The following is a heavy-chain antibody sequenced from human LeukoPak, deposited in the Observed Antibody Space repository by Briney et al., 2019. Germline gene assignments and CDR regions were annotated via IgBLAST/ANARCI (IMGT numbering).Heavy chain of an antibody. CDR3: ARGRYFEDYYYYYMDV. CDR1: GYTFTGYY. D-gene: IGHD3-9*01. CDR2: INPNSGGT. J-gene: IGHJ6*03. Sequence: ASVKVSCKASGYTFTGYYMHWVRQAPGQGLEWMGWINPNSGGTNYAQKFQGRVTMTRDTSISTAYMELSRLRSDDTAVYYCARGRYFEDYYYYYMDVWGKGTTVTISS. V-gene: IGHV1-2*02.